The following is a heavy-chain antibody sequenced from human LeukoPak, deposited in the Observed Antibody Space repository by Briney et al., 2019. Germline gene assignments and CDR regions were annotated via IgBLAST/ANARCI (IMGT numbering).Heavy chain of an antibody. V-gene: IGHV3-7*03. Sequence: PGGSLRLSCAASGFTFSSYWMSWVRQAPGKGLEWVANIKQDGSEKYYVDPVKGRFTISRDNAKHSLYLQMNGLRAEDGAVYYCAREEDCSGGSCQLFDIWVQGTVVTVSS. J-gene: IGHJ3*02. CDR3: AREEDCSGGSCQLFDI. CDR2: IKQDGSEK. CDR1: GFTFSSYW. D-gene: IGHD2-15*01.